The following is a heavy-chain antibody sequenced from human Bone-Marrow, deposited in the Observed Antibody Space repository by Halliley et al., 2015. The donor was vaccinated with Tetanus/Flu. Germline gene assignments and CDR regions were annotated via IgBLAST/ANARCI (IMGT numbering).Heavy chain of an antibody. CDR2: ISYDGSNE. V-gene: IGHV3-30-3*01. Sequence: VAVISYDGSNEYYADSVKGRFTISRDNSKNTLYLQMNSLRSEDTAVYYCARDRSPIEDYYFDYWGQGTLVTVSS. J-gene: IGHJ4*02. CDR3: ARDRSPIEDYYFDY.